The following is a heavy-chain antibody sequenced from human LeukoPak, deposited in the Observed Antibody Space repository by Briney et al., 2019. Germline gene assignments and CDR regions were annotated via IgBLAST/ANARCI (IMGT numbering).Heavy chain of an antibody. D-gene: IGHD2-2*01. J-gene: IGHJ5*02. CDR2: ISYDGSNK. V-gene: IGHV3-30*18. Sequence: PGGSLRLSCAASGFTFRSYGMHWVRQAPGKGLEWVAFISYDGSNKYYADSVKGRFTISRDNSKNTLYLQMNSLTAEDTALYYCAKGGCSSTTCYLANPWGQGTLVTVSS. CDR1: GFTFRSYG. CDR3: AKGGCSSTTCYLANP.